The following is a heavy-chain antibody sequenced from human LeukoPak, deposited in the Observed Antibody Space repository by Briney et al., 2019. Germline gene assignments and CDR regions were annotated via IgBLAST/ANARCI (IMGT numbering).Heavy chain of an antibody. D-gene: IGHD3-22*01. J-gene: IGHJ3*02. V-gene: IGHV4-59*01. Sequence: PSETLSLTCTVSGGSISSYYWSWIRQPPGKGLEWIGYIYYSGSTNYNPSLKSRVTISVDTSKNQFSLKLSSVTAADTAVYYCARGRPGAWDYYDSRAFDIWGQGTMVTVSS. CDR2: IYYSGST. CDR1: GGSISSYY. CDR3: ARGRPGAWDYYDSRAFDI.